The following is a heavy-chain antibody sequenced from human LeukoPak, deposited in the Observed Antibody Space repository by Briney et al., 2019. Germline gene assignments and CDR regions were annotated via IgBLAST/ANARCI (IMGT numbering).Heavy chain of an antibody. Sequence: SETLSLTCTVSGGSISSSSYYWGWIRQPPGKGLEWIGIIYYSGCTYYNPSLKSRVTISVDTSKNQFSLKLSSVTAADTAVYYCARLTRIAVAGRVYWGQGTLVTVSS. J-gene: IGHJ4*02. CDR3: ARLTRIAVAGRVY. CDR1: GGSISSSSYY. CDR2: IYYSGCT. V-gene: IGHV4-39*01. D-gene: IGHD6-19*01.